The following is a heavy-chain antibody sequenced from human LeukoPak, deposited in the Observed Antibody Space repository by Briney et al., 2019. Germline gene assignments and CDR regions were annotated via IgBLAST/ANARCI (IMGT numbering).Heavy chain of an antibody. CDR1: GFTFSSHW. D-gene: IGHD3-3*01. J-gene: IGHJ4*02. CDR3: ARGGERFLVWLIYFDY. V-gene: IGHV3-7*01. CDR2: IKQDGSEK. Sequence: PGGSLRLSCAASGFTFSSHWMSWVRQAPGKGLEWVANIKQDGSEKYYVDSGTGRFTISRANAKNSLYVQRTSLRAEDTAVYYCARGGERFLVWLIYFDYWGQGTLVTVSS.